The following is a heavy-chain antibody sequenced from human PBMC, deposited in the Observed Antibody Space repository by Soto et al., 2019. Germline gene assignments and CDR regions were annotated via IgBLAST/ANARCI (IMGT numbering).Heavy chain of an antibody. CDR2: ISYGGSNK. CDR1: GFTFKSFA. V-gene: IGHV3-30*18. Sequence: PGGSLRLSWAASGFTFKSFAMSWVRQAPGKGLEWVAVISYGGSNKYYADSVKGRFTISRDNSKNTLYLQMNSLRAEDTAVYYCAKDSCDILTGYYCYYYYGTDVWGQGTTVTVSS. CDR3: AKDSCDILTGYYCYYYYGTDV. D-gene: IGHD3-9*01. J-gene: IGHJ6*02.